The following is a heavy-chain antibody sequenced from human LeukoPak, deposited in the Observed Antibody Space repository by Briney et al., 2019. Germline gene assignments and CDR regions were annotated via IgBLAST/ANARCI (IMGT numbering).Heavy chain of an antibody. D-gene: IGHD2-8*01. Sequence: SETLSLTCTVSGGSISSGDYYWSWIRQPPGKGLEWIGYIYYSGSTYYKPSLKSRVTMSVDTSKNQFSLKLSSVTAADTAVYYCARTNGAFDHWGQGTLVTVSS. CDR1: GGSISSGDYY. V-gene: IGHV4-30-4*01. CDR2: IYYSGST. CDR3: ARTNGAFDH. J-gene: IGHJ4*02.